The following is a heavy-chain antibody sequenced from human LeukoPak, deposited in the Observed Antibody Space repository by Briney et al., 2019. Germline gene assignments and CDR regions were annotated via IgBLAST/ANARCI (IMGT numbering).Heavy chain of an antibody. CDR2: TRKKTNSYTT. CDR3: TREVLVGTTYSYFDY. J-gene: IGHJ4*02. D-gene: IGHD2/OR15-2a*01. Sequence: GGSLRLSCAASGFTFSDHYMDWVRQAPGKGLEWVGRTRKKTNSYTTEYAASVKGRFTISRDDSKNSLYLQMNSLKAEDTAVYYCTREVLVGTTYSYFDYWGQGTLVTVSS. V-gene: IGHV3-72*01. CDR1: GFTFSDHY.